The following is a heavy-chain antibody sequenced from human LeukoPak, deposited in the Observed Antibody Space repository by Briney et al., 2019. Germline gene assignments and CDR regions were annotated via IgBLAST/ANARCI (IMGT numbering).Heavy chain of an antibody. D-gene: IGHD3-9*01. CDR1: GYTLTELS. CDR3: ATGGSAFDWLPYYFDY. CDR2: FDPEDGET. J-gene: IGHJ4*02. Sequence: GASVKVSCKVSGYTLTELSMHWVRQAPGKGLEWMGGFDPEDGETIYAQKFQGRVTMTEDTSTDTAYMELSSLRSEDTAVYYCATGGSAFDWLPYYFDYWGQGTLVTASS. V-gene: IGHV1-24*01.